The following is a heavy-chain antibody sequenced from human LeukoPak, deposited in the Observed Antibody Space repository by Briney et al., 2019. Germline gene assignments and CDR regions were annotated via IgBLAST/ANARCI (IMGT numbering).Heavy chain of an antibody. CDR3: ARERGEPSSGSRGYFDL. CDR2: INAGNGNT. V-gene: IGHV1-3*01. CDR1: GYTFTSYA. Sequence: ASVKVSCKASGYTFTSYAMHWVRQAPGQRLEWMGWINAGNGNTKYSQKFQGRVTITRDTSASTAYMELSSLRSEDTAVYYCARERGEPSSGSRGYFDLWGRGTLVTVSS. J-gene: IGHJ2*01. D-gene: IGHD3-10*01.